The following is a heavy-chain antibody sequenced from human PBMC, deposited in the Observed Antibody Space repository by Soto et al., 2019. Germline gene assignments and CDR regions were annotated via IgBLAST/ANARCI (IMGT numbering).Heavy chain of an antibody. V-gene: IGHV4-59*01. CDR2: IYYSGST. D-gene: IGHD3-22*01. Sequence: SESLSLTCTVAGGSISSYYWSWIRQPPGKGLEWIGYIYYSGSTNYNPSLKSRVTISVDTSKNQFSLKLSSVTAADTAVYYCARGVGGGYYLAHYYYGMDVWGQGTTVTVSS. CDR1: GGSISSYY. J-gene: IGHJ6*02. CDR3: ARGVGGGYYLAHYYYGMDV.